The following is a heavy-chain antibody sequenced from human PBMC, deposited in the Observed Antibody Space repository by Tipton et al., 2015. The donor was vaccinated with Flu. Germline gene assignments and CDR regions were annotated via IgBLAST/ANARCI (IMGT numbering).Heavy chain of an antibody. Sequence: QLVQSGAEVKSPGSSVKVSCKASGGTFSSSAIFWVRQAPGQGLEWLGRHIPLFSTLNYAQKFQGRVTFTADSSTTTAYMEMSTLKPDDTAVYFCARGTTGSTGYMDVWGRGTTVTVSS. V-gene: IGHV1-69*01. J-gene: IGHJ6*03. CDR1: GGTFSSSA. CDR3: ARGTTGSTGYMDV. D-gene: IGHD1-1*01. CDR2: HIPLFSTL.